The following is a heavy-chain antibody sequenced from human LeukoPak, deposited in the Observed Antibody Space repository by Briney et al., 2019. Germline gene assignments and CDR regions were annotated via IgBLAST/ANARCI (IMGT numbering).Heavy chain of an antibody. CDR3: ASTKTYYDFWSGYYVPYYFDY. V-gene: IGHV4-59*11. CDR2: IYYSGST. J-gene: IGHJ4*02. CDR1: GGSISSHY. D-gene: IGHD3-3*01. Sequence: PSETLSLTCTVSGGSISSHYWSWIRQPPGKGLEWIGYIYYSGSTNYNPSLKSRVTISVDTSKNRFSLKLSSVTAADTAVYYCASTKTYYDFWSGYYVPYYFDYWGQGTLVTVSS.